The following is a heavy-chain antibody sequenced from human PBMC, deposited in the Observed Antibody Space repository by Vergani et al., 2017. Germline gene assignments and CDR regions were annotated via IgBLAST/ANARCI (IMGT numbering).Heavy chain of an antibody. J-gene: IGHJ6*02. CDR1: GFTFNHHA. CDR3: AKANPRNSGYDYLYYYHAMDV. CDR2: ISGSGGST. D-gene: IGHD5-12*01. Sequence: EVQLLESGGDLVQPGGSLRLSCAASGFTFNHHAMNWVRQAPGKGLEWVSGISGSGGSTYYAGSVKGRFTISRDSSKNTLYLQMNSLSAGDTAVYYCAKANPRNSGYDYLYYYHAMDVWCQGTTVTVSS. V-gene: IGHV3-23*01.